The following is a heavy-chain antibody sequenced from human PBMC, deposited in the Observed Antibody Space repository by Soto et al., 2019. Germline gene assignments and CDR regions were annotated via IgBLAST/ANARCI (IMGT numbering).Heavy chain of an antibody. D-gene: IGHD2-2*01. V-gene: IGHV1-3*01. CDR1: GYTFSSYA. J-gene: IGHJ5*02. CDR3: ARVPRYTSDIVAVPSVMFDDWCVP. CDR2: IHAGNGDT. Sequence: QVQLVQSGAEVKKPGASVKVSCKASGYTFSSYAVQWVRQAPGQSLEWIGWIHAGNGDTKYSQKFHGRVTLTRDTSANTADMDLSSRRSEETAVYYCARVPRYTSDIVAVPSVMFDDWCVPWGQGTMVTVSS.